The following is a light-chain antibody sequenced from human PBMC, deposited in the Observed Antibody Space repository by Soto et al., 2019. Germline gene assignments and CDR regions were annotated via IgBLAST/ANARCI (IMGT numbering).Light chain of an antibody. J-gene: IGLJ7*01. Sequence: QSVLTQPASVSGSPGQSITISCTGTSSDVGGYNHVSWYQQHPGKAPKLIIYDVTNRPSGVSNRFSGSKSGNTASLTISGLQPEDEADYYCSSYSSSTTLVFGAGTQLTVL. CDR2: DVT. CDR1: SSDVGGYNH. CDR3: SSYSSSTTLV. V-gene: IGLV2-14*01.